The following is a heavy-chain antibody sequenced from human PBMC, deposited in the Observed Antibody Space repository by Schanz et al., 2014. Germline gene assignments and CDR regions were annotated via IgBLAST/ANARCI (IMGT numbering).Heavy chain of an antibody. CDR2: ISSSGTTI. J-gene: IGHJ4*02. V-gene: IGHV3-48*01. D-gene: IGHD3-9*01. CDR1: GFAFSSYS. CDR3: AKQIHYDILTVTRN. Sequence: QLVGSGGGLIQPGGSLRLSCTASGFAFSSYSMNWVRQAPGKGLEWVSYISSSGTTIYYADSVKGRFTISRDNAKNSLFLQMNSLRAEDTAVYYCAKQIHYDILTVTRNWGQGTQVTVSS.